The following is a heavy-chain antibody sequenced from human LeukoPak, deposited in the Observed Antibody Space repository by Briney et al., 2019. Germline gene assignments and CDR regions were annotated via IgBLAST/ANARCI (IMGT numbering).Heavy chain of an antibody. Sequence: GGSLRLSCAASGFTFSSYAISWVRQAPGKGLEWVSAISDSGGSTYYADSVKGRFTISRDNSKNTLYPQMNSLRAEDTAVYYCAKDFFSFGYWGQGTLVTVSS. J-gene: IGHJ4*02. V-gene: IGHV3-23*01. CDR2: ISDSGGST. D-gene: IGHD2/OR15-2a*01. CDR3: AKDFFSFGY. CDR1: GFTFSSYA.